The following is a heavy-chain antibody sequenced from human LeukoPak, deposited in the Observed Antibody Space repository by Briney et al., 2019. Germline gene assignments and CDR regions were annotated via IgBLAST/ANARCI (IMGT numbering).Heavy chain of an antibody. Sequence: ASVKVSCKASGYTFTGYYMHWVRQAPGQGLEWMGWINPNSGGTNYAQKFQGRGTMTRDTSISTAYMELSRLRSDDTAVYYCARDLEDSSGWYPIDYWGQGTLVTVSS. J-gene: IGHJ4*02. V-gene: IGHV1-2*02. D-gene: IGHD6-19*01. CDR2: INPNSGGT. CDR1: GYTFTGYY. CDR3: ARDLEDSSGWYPIDY.